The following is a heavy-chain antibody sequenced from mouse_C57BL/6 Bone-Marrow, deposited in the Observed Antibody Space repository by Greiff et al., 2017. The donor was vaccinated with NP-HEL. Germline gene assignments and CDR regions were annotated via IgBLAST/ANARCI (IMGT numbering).Heavy chain of an antibody. J-gene: IGHJ2*01. CDR2: IDPSDSYT. V-gene: IGHV1-50*01. CDR3: ATYHYFDD. CDR1: GYTFTSYW. Sequence: QVQLQQPGAELVKPGASVKLSCKASGYTFTSYWMQWVKQRPGQGLEWIGEIDPSDSYTNYNQKFQGKATLTVDTSSSTAYMQRSSLTSEDSAVYYCATYHYFDDWGQGTTLTVSS.